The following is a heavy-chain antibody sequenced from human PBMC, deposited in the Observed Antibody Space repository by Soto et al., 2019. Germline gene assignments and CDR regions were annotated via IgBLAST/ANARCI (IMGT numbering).Heavy chain of an antibody. CDR3: ANLPLYGSGFDC. V-gene: IGHV3-9*01. Sequence: EAQLVESGGGLVQPGRSLRLSCVASGFTFDDYAIHWVRQAPGKGLEWVSGISWNGAATGYADSVKGRLTISRDNAKNSLYLQMSSMRTEDTAIYYCANLPLYGSGFDCWGQGTLVTVSS. J-gene: IGHJ4*02. CDR2: ISWNGAAT. CDR1: GFTFDDYA. D-gene: IGHD3-10*01.